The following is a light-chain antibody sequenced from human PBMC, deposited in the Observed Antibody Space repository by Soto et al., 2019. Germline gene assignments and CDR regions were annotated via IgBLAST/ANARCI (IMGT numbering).Light chain of an antibody. CDR1: QNIKNY. CDR2: AAS. Sequence: DIQMTQSPSSLSASIGDRVTISCRASQNIKNYLNWYQHQRGKAPKLLVYAASTLQGGVPSRFTGSGSGTAFTLTISRLLPEDFATYFCQQSYTHPWTFGQGTTVEI. CDR3: QQSYTHPWT. V-gene: IGKV1-39*01. J-gene: IGKJ1*01.